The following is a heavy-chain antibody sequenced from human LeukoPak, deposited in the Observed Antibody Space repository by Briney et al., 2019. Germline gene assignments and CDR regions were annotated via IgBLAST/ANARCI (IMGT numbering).Heavy chain of an antibody. CDR1: GGSISSHY. CDR2: IYYSGST. D-gene: IGHD3-10*01. Sequence: SETLSLTCTVSGGSISSHYWSWIRQPPGKGLEWIGYIYYSGSTNYNPSLKSRVTISVDTSKNQFSLKLSSVTAADMAVYYCARGTSDVLLWFGELLNPRLGAFDIWGQGTMVTVSS. CDR3: ARGTSDVLLWFGELLNPRLGAFDI. V-gene: IGHV4-59*11. J-gene: IGHJ3*02.